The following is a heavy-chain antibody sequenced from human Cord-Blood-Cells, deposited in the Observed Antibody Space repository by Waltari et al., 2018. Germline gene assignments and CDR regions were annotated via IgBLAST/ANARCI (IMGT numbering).Heavy chain of an antibody. CDR2: IIPIFGTA. D-gene: IGHD3-3*01. CDR1: GGTFSSYA. CDR3: ARADDFWSGYYDAFDI. Sequence: QVQLVQSGAEVKKPGSSVKVSCKASGGTFSSYAISWVRQAPGQGLEWMGGIIPIFGTANYAQKCQGRVTITADESTSTAYMELSSLISEDTAVYYCARADDFWSGYYDAFDIWGQGTMVTVSS. J-gene: IGHJ3*02. V-gene: IGHV1-69*01.